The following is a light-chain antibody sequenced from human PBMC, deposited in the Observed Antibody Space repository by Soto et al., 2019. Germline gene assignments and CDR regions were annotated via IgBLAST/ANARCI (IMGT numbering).Light chain of an antibody. Sequence: QSVLTQPPSVSAAPGQKVTIYCSGSSSNIGNNYVSWYQQLPGTAPTLLIYDNNKRPSGIPDRFSGSKSGTSATLGITGLQTGDEADYYCGTWDSSLSAYVFGTGTKVTVL. CDR2: DNN. CDR1: SSNIGNNY. V-gene: IGLV1-51*01. CDR3: GTWDSSLSAYV. J-gene: IGLJ1*01.